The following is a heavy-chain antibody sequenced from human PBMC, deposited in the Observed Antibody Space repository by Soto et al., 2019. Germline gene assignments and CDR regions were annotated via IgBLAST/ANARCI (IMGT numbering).Heavy chain of an antibody. J-gene: IGHJ2*01. V-gene: IGHV4-59*08. D-gene: IGHD4-17*01. CDR1: GGSISSYY. Sequence: QVQLQESGPGLVKPSETLSLTCTVSGGSISSYYWSWIRQPPGKGLEWIGYIYYSGSTNYNPSLKSRVTISVDTSKNQFSLKLSSVTAADTAVYYCARHDYGDYWYFDLWGRGTLVTVSS. CDR3: ARHDYGDYWYFDL. CDR2: IYYSGST.